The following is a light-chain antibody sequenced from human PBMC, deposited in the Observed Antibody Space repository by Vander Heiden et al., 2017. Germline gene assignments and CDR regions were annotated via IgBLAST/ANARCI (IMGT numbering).Light chain of an antibody. J-gene: IGKJ1*01. V-gene: IGKV1-39*01. CDR3: QQIYSTPRT. CDR1: QSISNY. Sequence: DIQLTQSPSFLSASVGDRLTITCRASQSISNYLNWYQQKPGKAPKLLIYAASSLQSGVPSRFSGSGSGTDFTLTISSLQPEDFATYYCQQIYSTPRTFGQGTKVEIK. CDR2: AAS.